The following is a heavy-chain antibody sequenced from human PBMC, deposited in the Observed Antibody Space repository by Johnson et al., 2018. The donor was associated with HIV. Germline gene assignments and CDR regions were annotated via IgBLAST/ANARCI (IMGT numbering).Heavy chain of an antibody. CDR2: ISYDGSNK. V-gene: IGHV3-30*04. J-gene: IGHJ3*02. D-gene: IGHD1-26*01. Sequence: QVQLVESGGGLVQPGGSLRLSCAASGFTFSSYAMHWVRQAPGKGLDWVAVISYDGSNKYYADSVKGRFTISRDNSKNQLYLQRNSRRAEDTAVYYCARALEVGATTANEAFDIWGQGTMVTVSS. CDR1: GFTFSSYA. CDR3: ARALEVGATTANEAFDI.